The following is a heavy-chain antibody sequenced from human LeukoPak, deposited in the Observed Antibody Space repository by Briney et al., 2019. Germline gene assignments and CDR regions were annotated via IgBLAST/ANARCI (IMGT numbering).Heavy chain of an antibody. CDR1: GYTFTSYY. CDR2: INPSGGST. Sequence: ASEKVSCKASGYTFTSYYMHWVRQAPGQGLEWMGIINPSGGSTSYAQKFQGRVTMTRDMSTSTVYMELSSLRSEDAAVYYCATAITNIVATIKILRGPMERWGQGTLVTVSS. CDR3: ATAITNIVATIKILRGPMER. J-gene: IGHJ4*02. V-gene: IGHV1-46*01. D-gene: IGHD5-12*01.